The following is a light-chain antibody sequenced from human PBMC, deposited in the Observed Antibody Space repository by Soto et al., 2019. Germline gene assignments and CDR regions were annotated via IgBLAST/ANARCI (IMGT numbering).Light chain of an antibody. CDR3: QQYCSSQYT. CDR2: GAS. Sequence: EIVLTQSPGTLSLSPGERATLSCRASQSVSSSYLAWYQQKPGQAPRLLIYGASSRATGIPDRFSGSGSGTDFTLTISRLEPEDFAVYYCQQYCSSQYTFGQGTKVDIK. J-gene: IGKJ2*01. CDR1: QSVSSSY. V-gene: IGKV3-20*01.